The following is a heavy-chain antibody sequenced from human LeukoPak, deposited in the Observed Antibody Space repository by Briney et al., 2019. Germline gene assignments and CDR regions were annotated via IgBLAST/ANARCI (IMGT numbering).Heavy chain of an antibody. CDR2: ISYIGST. CDR1: DDSFSSHY. V-gene: IGHV4-59*11. D-gene: IGHD4-17*01. Sequence: SETLSLTCAVSDDSFSSHYWTWIRQPPGKGLEWIGYISYIGSTNYNPSLKSRVTISIDTSKNQFSLKLSSVTAADTAVYYSARDLVTVTKGFDIWGQGTMVSFSS. CDR3: ARDLVTVTKGFDI. J-gene: IGHJ3*02.